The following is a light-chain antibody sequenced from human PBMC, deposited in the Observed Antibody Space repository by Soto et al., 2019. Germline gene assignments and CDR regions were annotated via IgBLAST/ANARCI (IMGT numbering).Light chain of an antibody. CDR2: RAS. CDR1: QSLLSSSNHKNY. Sequence: DIVMAQSPDSLSVSLGERATINCKSSQSLLSSSNHKNYLAWYQHKPGQPPKLLIDRASARESGVPDRLSGSGPWTDLTRTISSLQAADVAVYYCQQFYSTAPYTFGQGTKLEIK. J-gene: IGKJ2*01. CDR3: QQFYSTAPYT. V-gene: IGKV4-1*01.